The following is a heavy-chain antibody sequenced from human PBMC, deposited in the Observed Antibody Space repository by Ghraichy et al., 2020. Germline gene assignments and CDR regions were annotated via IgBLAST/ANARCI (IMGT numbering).Heavy chain of an antibody. CDR3: ARDTPRPSYYYYYGMDV. J-gene: IGHJ6*02. CDR1: GYTFTSYY. Sequence: ASVKVSCKASGYTFTSYYMHWVRQAPGQGLEGMGIINPSGGSTSYAQKFQGRVTMTRDTSTSTVYMELSSLRSEDTAVYYCARDTPRPSYYYYYGMDVWGQGTTVTVSS. CDR2: INPSGGST. V-gene: IGHV1-46*01.